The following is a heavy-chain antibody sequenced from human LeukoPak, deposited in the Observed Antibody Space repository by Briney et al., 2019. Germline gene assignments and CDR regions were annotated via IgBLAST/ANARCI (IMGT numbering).Heavy chain of an antibody. J-gene: IGHJ6*03. CDR2: INPNSGGT. CDR3: ARNYDILTGYYPYYYYYMGV. D-gene: IGHD3-9*01. Sequence: ASVKVSCKASGYTFTGYYMHWVRQAPGQGLEWMGWINPNSGGTNYAQKFQGRVTMTRDTSISTAYMELSRLRSDDTAVYYCARNYDILTGYYPYYYYYMGVWGKGTTVTISS. CDR1: GYTFTGYY. V-gene: IGHV1-2*02.